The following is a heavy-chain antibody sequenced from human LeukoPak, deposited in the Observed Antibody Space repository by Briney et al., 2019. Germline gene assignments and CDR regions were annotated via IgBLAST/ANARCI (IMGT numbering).Heavy chain of an antibody. D-gene: IGHD5-18*01. CDR3: ARGDTVHGMDV. CDR2: IYYSGST. Sequence: SQTPSLTCTVSGGSISSGGYYWSWIRQHPGKGLEWIGYIYYSGSTYYNPSLKSRVTISVDMSKNQFSLKLSSVTAADTAVYYCARGDTVHGMDVWGQGTTVTVSS. V-gene: IGHV4-31*03. J-gene: IGHJ6*02. CDR1: GGSISSGGYY.